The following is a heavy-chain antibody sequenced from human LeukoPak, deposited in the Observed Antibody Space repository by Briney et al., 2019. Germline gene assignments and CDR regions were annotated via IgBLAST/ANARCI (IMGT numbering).Heavy chain of an antibody. D-gene: IGHD3-3*01. CDR3: ARVFGLRFSYKAYFDY. V-gene: IGHV3-7*01. J-gene: IGHJ4*02. Sequence: GGSLRLSCAASGFTFSSYWMSWVRQAPGKGLEWVANIKQDGSEKYYVDSVKGRFTISRDNAKNSLYLQMNSLRAEDTAVYYCARVFGLRFSYKAYFDYWGQGTLVTVSS. CDR2: IKQDGSEK. CDR1: GFTFSSYW.